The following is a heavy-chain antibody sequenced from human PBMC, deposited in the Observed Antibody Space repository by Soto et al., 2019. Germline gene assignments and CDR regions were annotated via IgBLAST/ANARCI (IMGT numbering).Heavy chain of an antibody. CDR2: ISYSGRT. CDR1: GVSISSYF. V-gene: IGHV4-59*01. J-gene: IGHJ4*02. D-gene: IGHD3-3*01. CDR3: ARGALRFAGLDH. Sequence: QVQLQESGPGLMKPSETLSRTCTVSGVSISSYFWNGLRQSQGKGLEWIGNISYSGRTNCNPSLRTRVTILLDPTKNELSLKMTSVTAADTAMYFCARGALRFAGLDHWGQGNLVTVSS.